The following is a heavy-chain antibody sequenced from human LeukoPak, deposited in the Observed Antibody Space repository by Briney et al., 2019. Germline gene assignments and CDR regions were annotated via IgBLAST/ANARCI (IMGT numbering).Heavy chain of an antibody. J-gene: IGHJ4*02. CDR2: IYYSGTT. CDR1: GGSINSDY. CDR3: ASGDDYSNYYFNY. D-gene: IGHD4-11*01. V-gene: IGHV4-59*01. Sequence: SETLSLTCTVSGGSINSDYWTWIRQPPGKGLEWIGYIYYSGTTNYNPSLKSRVTISVDTSKNQFSLKLSSVTAADTAVYYCASGDDYSNYYFNYWGQGTLVTVSS.